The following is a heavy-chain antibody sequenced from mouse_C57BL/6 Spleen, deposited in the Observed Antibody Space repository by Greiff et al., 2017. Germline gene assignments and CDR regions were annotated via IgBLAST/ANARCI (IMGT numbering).Heavy chain of an antibody. D-gene: IGHD1-1*01. CDR2: IDPSDSYT. Sequence: VQLQQSGAELVKPGASVKLSCKASGYTFTSYWMQWVKQRPGQGLEWIGEIDPSDSYTNYNQKFKGKATLTVDTSSSTAYMQLSSLTSEDSAVYYCARSGYYGSPYYFDYWGQGTTLTVSS. J-gene: IGHJ2*01. CDR1: GYTFTSYW. V-gene: IGHV1-50*01. CDR3: ARSGYYGSPYYFDY.